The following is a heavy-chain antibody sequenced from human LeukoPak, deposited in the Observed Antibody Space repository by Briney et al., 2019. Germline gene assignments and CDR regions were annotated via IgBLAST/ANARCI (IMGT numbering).Heavy chain of an antibody. CDR1: GNTFSKSI. J-gene: IGHJ4*02. Sequence: GASVKVSCKASGNTFSKSIISWVRQAPGQGLEWMGWISDYNGNTKYAEKFQGRVTMTTDTATSAAYMELKSLSSDDTAMYFCARDKDYSYGVFASWGQGTLVTVSS. V-gene: IGHV1-18*01. CDR3: ARDKDYSYGVFAS. CDR2: ISDYNGNT. D-gene: IGHD5-18*01.